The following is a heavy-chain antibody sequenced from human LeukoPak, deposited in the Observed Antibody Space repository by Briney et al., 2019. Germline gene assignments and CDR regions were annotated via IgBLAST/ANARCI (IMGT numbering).Heavy chain of an antibody. CDR3: ASGGYDYGRD. CDR2: ISSSSGTM. Sequence: PGRSLRLSCTASGFTFGDYAISWVRQAPGKGLEWVPYISSSSGTMYYTASVKSRFTISRDNAKSSLYLQMNSLRDEDTAVYYCASGGYDYGRDWGQGTLVTVSS. CDR1: GFTFGDYA. J-gene: IGHJ4*02. D-gene: IGHD5-18*01. V-gene: IGHV3-48*02.